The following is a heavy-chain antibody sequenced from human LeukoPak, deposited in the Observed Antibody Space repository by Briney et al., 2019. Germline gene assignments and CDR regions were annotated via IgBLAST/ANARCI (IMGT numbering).Heavy chain of an antibody. CDR1: GFTVSNSH. CDR3: MGYGGDSF. CDR2: IDNVGGT. V-gene: IGHV3-66*01. D-gene: IGHD4-23*01. Sequence: LTGGSLRLSCVASGFTVSNSHVRWVRQAPGKGLEWVSLIDNVGGTYYADSVKGRFTISRDHSENTLYLQMNSLRAEDTALYYCMGYGGDSFWGQGTLVTVPS. J-gene: IGHJ4*02.